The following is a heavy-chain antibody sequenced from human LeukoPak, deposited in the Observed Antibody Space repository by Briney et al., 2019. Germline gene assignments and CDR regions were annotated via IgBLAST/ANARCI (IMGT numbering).Heavy chain of an antibody. Sequence: GASVKVSCKISESSLSDLSIHWVREAPGEGLEWMGGFDSENNKMVYSQKFQGRVTMTEDTSADTAYMELTSLRSEDTAVYFCATERVYRSSGRSWGFVDYWGQGTLVIVSS. V-gene: IGHV1-24*01. J-gene: IGHJ4*02. CDR1: ESSLSDLS. D-gene: IGHD6-19*01. CDR3: ATERVYRSSGRSWGFVDY. CDR2: FDSENNKM.